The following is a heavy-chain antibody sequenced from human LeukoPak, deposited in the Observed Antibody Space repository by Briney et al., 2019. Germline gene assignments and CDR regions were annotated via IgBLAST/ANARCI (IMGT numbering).Heavy chain of an antibody. CDR2: INHSGST. Sequence: PSETLSLTCAVYGGSFSGYYWSWIRQPPGKGLEWIGEINHSGSTNYNPSLKSRVSISVDTSKNQFSLKLSSVTAADTAVYYCASPGVGAVAGTGLFFDYWGQGTLVTVSS. V-gene: IGHV4-34*01. CDR3: ASPGVGAVAGTGLFFDY. J-gene: IGHJ4*02. CDR1: GGSFSGYY. D-gene: IGHD6-19*01.